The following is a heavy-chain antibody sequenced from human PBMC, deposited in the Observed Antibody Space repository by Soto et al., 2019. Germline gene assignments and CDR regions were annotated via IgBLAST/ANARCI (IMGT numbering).Heavy chain of an antibody. V-gene: IGHV4-34*01. CDR1: GGSFSGYY. Sequence: ETLSLTCAVYGGSFSGYYWSWIRQPPGKGLEWIGEINHSGSTNYNPSLKSRVTISVDTSRSQFSLKLNSVTAADSAVYFCARLEGLATISYYFDFWGPGALVTVSS. J-gene: IGHJ4*02. CDR2: INHSGST. D-gene: IGHD3-9*01. CDR3: ARLEGLATISYYFDF.